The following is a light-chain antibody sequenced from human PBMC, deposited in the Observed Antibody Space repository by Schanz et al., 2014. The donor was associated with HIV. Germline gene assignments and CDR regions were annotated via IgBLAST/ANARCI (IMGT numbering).Light chain of an antibody. J-gene: IGLJ3*02. CDR1: SSNIRSNT. Sequence: QSVLTQPPSASGTPGQRVTISCSGSSSNIRSNTINWYQQLPGTAPKLLIYNSYHRPSGVPDRFSGSGSGTSASLAISGLQSEDEADYYCAAWDDRLNGWVFGGGTKLTVL. CDR2: NSY. CDR3: AAWDDRLNGWV. V-gene: IGLV1-44*01.